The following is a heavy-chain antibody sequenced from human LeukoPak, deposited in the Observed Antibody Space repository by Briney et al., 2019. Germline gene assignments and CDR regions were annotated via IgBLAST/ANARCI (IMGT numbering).Heavy chain of an antibody. CDR1: GGSISSGGYY. V-gene: IGHV4-31*03. CDR2: IYYSGST. Sequence: SETLSLTCTVSGGSISSGGYYWSWIRQHPGKGLEWIGYIYYSGSTYYNPSLKSRVTISVDTSKNQFSLKLSSVTAADTAVYYCARGSWYDFWSGFMNFKYNWFDPWGQGPLVTVSS. J-gene: IGHJ5*02. D-gene: IGHD3-3*01. CDR3: ARGSWYDFWSGFMNFKYNWFDP.